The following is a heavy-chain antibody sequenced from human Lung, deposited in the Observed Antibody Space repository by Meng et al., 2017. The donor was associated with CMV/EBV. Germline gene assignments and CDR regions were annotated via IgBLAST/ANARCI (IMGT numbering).Heavy chain of an antibody. J-gene: IGHJ4*02. D-gene: IGHD3-3*01. Sequence: GGSLRLSCTASGFSFGDYAMNWVRQAPGKGLEWVGFIRSKGYGGTREYAASVKGRFTISRDDSKTIAYLQMNSLKTEDTAVYYCTRGGTIFGMVTSFDYWGQGTLVTVSS. V-gene: IGHV3-49*04. CDR1: GFSFGDYA. CDR2: IRSKGYGGTR. CDR3: TRGGTIFGMVTSFDY.